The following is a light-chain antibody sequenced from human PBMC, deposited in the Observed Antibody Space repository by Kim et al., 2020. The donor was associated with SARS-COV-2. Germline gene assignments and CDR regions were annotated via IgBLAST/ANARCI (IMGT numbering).Light chain of an antibody. CDR2: DVF. Sequence: LSPGERATRSCRASQSVSSYLAWYQQKPGQAPRLLIYDVFNRATGIPARFSGSGSGTDFTLTISSLEPEDFAVYYCQQRGNWPPYSFGQGTKLEI. CDR3: QQRGNWPPYS. CDR1: QSVSSY. V-gene: IGKV3-11*01. J-gene: IGKJ2*03.